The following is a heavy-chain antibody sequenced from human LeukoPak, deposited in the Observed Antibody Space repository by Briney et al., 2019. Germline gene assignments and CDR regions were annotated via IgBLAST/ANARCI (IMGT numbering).Heavy chain of an antibody. Sequence: GGSLRLSCAASGFTFRSYAMHWVRQAPGKGLEWVAVISHDGSNKDYAGSVKGRFTISRDNSKNTLYLQMNSLRTEDSAVYSCARNGLLRGYHTWSDSWGQGTLVTVSS. CDR2: ISHDGSNK. CDR3: ARNGLLRGYHTWSDS. J-gene: IGHJ5*01. D-gene: IGHD3-3*01. V-gene: IGHV3-30*01. CDR1: GFTFRSYA.